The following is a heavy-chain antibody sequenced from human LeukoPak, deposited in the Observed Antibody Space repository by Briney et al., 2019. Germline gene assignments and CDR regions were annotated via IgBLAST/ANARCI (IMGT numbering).Heavy chain of an antibody. CDR1: GGSISSYY. J-gene: IGHJ4*02. D-gene: IGHD1-26*01. CDR2: IYYSGST. Sequence: SETLSLTCTVSGGSISSYYWSWIRQPPGKGLEWIGYIYYSGSTNYNPSLKSRVTISVDTSKNQFSLKLSSVTAADTAVHYCASQTHSGSYFDYWGQGTLVTVSS. V-gene: IGHV4-59*08. CDR3: ASQTHSGSYFDY.